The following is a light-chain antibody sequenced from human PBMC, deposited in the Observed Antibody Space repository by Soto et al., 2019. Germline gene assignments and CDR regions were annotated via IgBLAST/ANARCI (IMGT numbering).Light chain of an antibody. J-gene: IGKJ1*01. CDR2: DSF. Sequence: DIQMTQSPSTLSASVGDKVTITCRASQSISGWLAWYQQKPGKVPKLLIYDSFSLESGVPSRFSGSGSGTEFTLTISSLQPDDFATYYCQQYNSYWTFGQGTKVEIK. CDR1: QSISGW. V-gene: IGKV1-5*01. CDR3: QQYNSYWT.